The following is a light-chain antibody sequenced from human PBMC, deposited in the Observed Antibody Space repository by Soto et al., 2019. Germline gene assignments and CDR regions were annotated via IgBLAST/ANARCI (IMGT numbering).Light chain of an antibody. CDR1: QSVSSRY. V-gene: IGKV3-20*01. J-gene: IGKJ1*01. CDR3: QQYEGT. CDR2: GAS. Sequence: EIVLAQSPGTLSLSPGERATLSCRASQSVSSRYSAWYQQKPGQAPRLLIYGASSRATGIPDRFSGSGSGTDFTLTISRLEPEDFAVYYCQQYEGTFGQGTKVDIK.